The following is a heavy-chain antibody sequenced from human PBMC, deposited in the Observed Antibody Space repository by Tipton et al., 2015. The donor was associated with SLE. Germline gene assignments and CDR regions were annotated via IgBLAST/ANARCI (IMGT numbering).Heavy chain of an antibody. V-gene: IGHV4-39*07. CDR1: GGSISSSGYY. Sequence: TLSLTCTVSGGSISSSGYYWVWIRQPPGKGLEWIGTIFETGTTLYNPSLVTRVTMSMDASKNQFSLKVNSVTAADTAVYFCARLSGGSYYGGYYFDDWGQGTLVAVSS. J-gene: IGHJ4*02. CDR3: ARLSGGSYYGGYYFDD. CDR2: IFETGTT. D-gene: IGHD1-26*01.